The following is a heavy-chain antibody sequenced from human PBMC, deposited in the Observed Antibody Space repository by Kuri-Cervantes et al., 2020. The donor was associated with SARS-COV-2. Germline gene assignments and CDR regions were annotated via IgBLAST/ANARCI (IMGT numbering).Heavy chain of an antibody. D-gene: IGHD3-10*01. J-gene: IGHJ3*02. CDR3: ATVRFGEHFAFDI. CDR1: GYTFTSYD. Sequence: ASVKVSCKASGYTFTSYDINWVRQATGQGLEWMGWMNPNSGNTGYAQKFQGRVTMTEDTSTNTAYMELSSLRSEDTAVYYCATVRFGEHFAFDIWGQGTMVTVSS. CDR2: MNPNSGNT. V-gene: IGHV1-8*02.